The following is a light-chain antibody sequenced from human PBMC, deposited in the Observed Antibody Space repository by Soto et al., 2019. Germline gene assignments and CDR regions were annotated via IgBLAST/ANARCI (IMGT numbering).Light chain of an antibody. CDR2: DAS. Sequence: EIVLTQSPGRLSLSPGDTATLSCRASQSVSLYLAWYQQKPGQVPRLLIYDASQRATGIPDRFSGSGSDKDFTLTITSLEPEDSAVYYCQQRRTGQGTFGPGTKVDI. CDR1: QSVSLY. CDR3: QQRRTGQGT. V-gene: IGKV3-11*01. J-gene: IGKJ3*01.